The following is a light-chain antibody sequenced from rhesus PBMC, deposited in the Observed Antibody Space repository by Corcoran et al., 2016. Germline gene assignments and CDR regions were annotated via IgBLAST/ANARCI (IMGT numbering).Light chain of an antibody. CDR1: QSLLYSNGNTY. V-gene: IGKV2-64*01. CDR3: IQGTHWPPYS. J-gene: IGKJ2*01. Sequence: DVVMTQSPLSLPVTPGQPASISCRSSQSLLYSNGNTYLSWSLQKPGQPTRLLIYKVSNRDSGAPERFSGSGAGTDFTLKISRVEAEDVGIYYCIQGTHWPPYSFGQWTKVEIK. CDR2: KVS.